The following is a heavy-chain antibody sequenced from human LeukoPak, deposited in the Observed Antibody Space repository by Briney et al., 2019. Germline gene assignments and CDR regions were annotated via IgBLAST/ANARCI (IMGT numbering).Heavy chain of an antibody. Sequence: GGSLRLSCAASGFTLNSNFMTWVRQAPGKGLEWVSSISSSSSYIYYADSVKGRFTSSRDNAKNSLYLQMNSLRAEDTAVYYCAIRPGSGGYWGQGTLVTVSS. J-gene: IGHJ4*02. V-gene: IGHV3-21*01. CDR2: ISSSSSYI. CDR1: GFTLNSNF. CDR3: AIRPGSGGY. D-gene: IGHD3-10*01.